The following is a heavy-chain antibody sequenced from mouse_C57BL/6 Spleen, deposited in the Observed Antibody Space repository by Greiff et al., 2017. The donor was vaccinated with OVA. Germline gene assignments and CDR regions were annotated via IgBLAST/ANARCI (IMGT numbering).Heavy chain of an antibody. J-gene: IGHJ2*01. CDR1: GFTFSDYY. CDR2: INYDGSST. V-gene: IGHV5-16*01. D-gene: IGHD1-1*01. CDR3: ARVATDYCDY. Sequence: EVKLVESEGGLVQPGSSMKLSCTASGFTFSDYYMAWVRQVPEKGLEWVANINYDGSSTYYLDSLKSRFIISRDNAKNILYLQMSSLKSEAAATYYCARVATDYCDYWGQGTTLTVSS.